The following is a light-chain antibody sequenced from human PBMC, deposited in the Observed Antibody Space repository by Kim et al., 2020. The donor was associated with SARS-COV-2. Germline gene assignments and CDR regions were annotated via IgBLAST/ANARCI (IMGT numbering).Light chain of an antibody. CDR1: QSVSSKDVHNRS. V-gene: IGKV3-20*01. Sequence: EIVLTQSPDTLSLSPGERATLSCRASQSVSSKDVHNRSLAWYQQKVGQAPRLLIYLASKRATGIPDRFSGSGSGTDFTLTINTLEPEDSAVYYCQQWGYSPLTFGGGTKVDIK. J-gene: IGKJ4*01. CDR3: QQWGYSPLT. CDR2: LAS.